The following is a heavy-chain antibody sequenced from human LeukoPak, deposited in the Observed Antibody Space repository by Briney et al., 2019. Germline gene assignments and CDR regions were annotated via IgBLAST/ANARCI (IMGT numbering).Heavy chain of an antibody. CDR3: ANSVIAAAGFDAFDI. CDR1: GFTYSSYG. Sequence: GGSLRLSCAASGFTYSSYGMHWVRQALGKGLEWVAVISYDGSNKYYADSVKGRFTISRDNSKNTLYLQMNSLRAEDTAVYYSANSVIAAAGFDAFDIWGQGTMVTVSS. J-gene: IGHJ3*02. CDR2: ISYDGSNK. V-gene: IGHV3-30*18. D-gene: IGHD6-13*01.